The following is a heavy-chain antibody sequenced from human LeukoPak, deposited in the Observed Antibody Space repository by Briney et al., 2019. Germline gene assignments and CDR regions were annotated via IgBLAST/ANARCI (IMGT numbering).Heavy chain of an antibody. CDR2: ISGSGGST. Sequence: PGGSLRLSCAASGFTLCSYAMSWVRQAPGKGLGWVSAISGSGGSTYYADSVKGRFTISRDNSNNTLYLQMNSLRAEDTAVYYCAKERGAYCSGGSCYSDYWGQGTLVTVSS. J-gene: IGHJ4*02. CDR3: AKERGAYCSGGSCYSDY. CDR1: GFTLCSYA. D-gene: IGHD2-15*01. V-gene: IGHV3-23*01.